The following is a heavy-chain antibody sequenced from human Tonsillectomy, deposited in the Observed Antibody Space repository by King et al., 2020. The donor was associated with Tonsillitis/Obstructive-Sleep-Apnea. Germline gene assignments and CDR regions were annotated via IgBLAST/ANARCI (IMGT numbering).Heavy chain of an antibody. V-gene: IGHV3-23*04. D-gene: IGHD3-10*01. CDR1: GFTFSSFA. Sequence: VQLVQSGGGLVQPGGSLRLSCAASGFTFSSFAMSWVRQAPGKGLEWVSAISGSGRSTYYTDSVKGRFTISRDNSKNTLYLQMNSLRAEDTAVYYCAKEPLWFEEFISTVEYWGQGTLVTVSS. CDR3: AKEPLWFEEFISTVEY. J-gene: IGHJ4*02. CDR2: ISGSGRST.